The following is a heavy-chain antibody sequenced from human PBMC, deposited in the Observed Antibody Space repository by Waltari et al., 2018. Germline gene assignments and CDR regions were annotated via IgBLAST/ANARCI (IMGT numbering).Heavy chain of an antibody. CDR3: ARVKLQSSSWILYYYGMDV. J-gene: IGHJ6*02. D-gene: IGHD6-13*01. Sequence: QVQLVESGGGVVQPGRSLRLSCAASGFPFSSYAMHWVRLPPGKGLEWVAVISYDGSNKYYADSVKGRFTISRDNSKNTLYLQMNSLRAEDTAVYYCARVKLQSSSWILYYYGMDVWGQGTTVTVSS. CDR1: GFPFSSYA. V-gene: IGHV3-30*16. CDR2: ISYDGSNK.